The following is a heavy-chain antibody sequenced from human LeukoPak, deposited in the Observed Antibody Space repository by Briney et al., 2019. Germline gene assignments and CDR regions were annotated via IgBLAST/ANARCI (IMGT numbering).Heavy chain of an antibody. Sequence: GGSLRLSCAASGLTFSSYAMSWVRQAPGKGLEWVSAISGSGGSTYYADSVKGRFTISRDNSKNTLYLQMNSLRAEDTAVYYCAKRYTMDRGVIPYYFDYWGQGTLVTVSS. CDR3: AKRYTMDRGVIPYYFDY. D-gene: IGHD3-10*01. J-gene: IGHJ4*02. CDR1: GLTFSSYA. CDR2: ISGSGGST. V-gene: IGHV3-23*01.